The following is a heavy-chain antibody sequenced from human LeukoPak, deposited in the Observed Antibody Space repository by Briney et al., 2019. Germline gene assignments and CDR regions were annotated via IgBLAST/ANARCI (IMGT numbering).Heavy chain of an antibody. J-gene: IGHJ4*02. CDR2: IKQDGSEK. V-gene: IGHV3-7*01. Sequence: GGPLRLSCAASGFTFSSYSMNWVRQAPGKGLEWVANIKQDGSEKYYVDSVKGRFTISRDNAKNSLYLQMNSLRAEDTAVYYCARDDDYYDSSGYYYDYFDYWGRGTLVTVSS. CDR3: ARDDDYYDSSGYYYDYFDY. D-gene: IGHD3-22*01. CDR1: GFTFSSYS.